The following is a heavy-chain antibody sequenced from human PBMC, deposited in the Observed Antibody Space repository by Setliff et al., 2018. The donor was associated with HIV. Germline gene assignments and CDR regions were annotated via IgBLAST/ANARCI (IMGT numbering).Heavy chain of an antibody. CDR2: ISAGGGST. CDR1: GFTFSTNA. D-gene: IGHD6-19*01. V-gene: IGHV3-23*01. J-gene: IGHJ6*03. CDR3: AKRGYVSAWYDEPVQFYQHMDV. Sequence: GGSLRLSCAASGFTFSTNAMNWVRQAPGKGMEWVSGISAGGGSTYYADSVKGRFTISRDNSTNTLYMQMNNLRAEDTAVYYCAKRGYVSAWYDEPVQFYQHMDVWGKGTTGTVSS.